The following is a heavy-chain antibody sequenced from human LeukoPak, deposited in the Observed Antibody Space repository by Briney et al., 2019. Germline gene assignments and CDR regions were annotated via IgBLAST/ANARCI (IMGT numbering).Heavy chain of an antibody. J-gene: IGHJ3*02. CDR1: AYTFTVYY. V-gene: IGHV1-2*02. D-gene: IGHD3-3*01. Sequence: ASVTVSCKASAYTFTVYYMHWVRQAPGQGLEWVGWLNSNRGGANYAQKFQGRVTMTRDTSINTAYMELGRLRSDDTAVYYCARARLTISGVPPARDAFDIWGQGTMVTVSS. CDR2: LNSNRGGA. CDR3: ARARLTISGVPPARDAFDI.